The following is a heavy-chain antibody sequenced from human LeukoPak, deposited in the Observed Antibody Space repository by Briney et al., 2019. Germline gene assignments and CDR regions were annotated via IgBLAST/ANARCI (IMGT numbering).Heavy chain of an antibody. CDR3: ARFFTYSSSSGRLDY. D-gene: IGHD6-6*01. Sequence: SETLSLICAVYGGSFSGYYWSWIRQPPGKGLEWIGEINHSGSTNYNPSLKSRVTISVDTSKNQFPLKLSSVTAADTAVYYCARFFTYSSSSGRLDYWGQGTLVTVSS. CDR1: GGSFSGYY. CDR2: INHSGST. V-gene: IGHV4-34*01. J-gene: IGHJ4*02.